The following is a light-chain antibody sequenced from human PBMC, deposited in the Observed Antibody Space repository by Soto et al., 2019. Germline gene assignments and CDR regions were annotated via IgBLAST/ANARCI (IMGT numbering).Light chain of an antibody. CDR2: TVT. Sequence: QSVLTQPRSVSGSPGQSVTISCTGTSSDVGGYNYVSWYQQHPGKAPKLMIYTVTKRPSGFPDRFSGSKSDNTASLTISGLPADDEADYYCCSYAGSSSYVFGTGTKLTVL. CDR3: CSYAGSSSYV. V-gene: IGLV2-11*01. CDR1: SSDVGGYNY. J-gene: IGLJ1*01.